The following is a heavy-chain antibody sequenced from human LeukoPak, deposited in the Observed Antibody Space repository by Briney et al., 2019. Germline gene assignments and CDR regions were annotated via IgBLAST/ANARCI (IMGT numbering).Heavy chain of an antibody. CDR3: ARENDQVVDNAFDI. D-gene: IGHD3-22*01. J-gene: IGHJ3*02. V-gene: IGHV4-39*01. Sequence: KASETLSLTCTVSGGSISSSSYYWGWIRQPPVKGLEWIGVIYYSGSTYYNPSLKSRVTIYVDTSKNQFSLKLKSVTAADTAVYYCARENDQVVDNAFDIWGQGTMVTVSS. CDR1: GGSISSSSYY. CDR2: IYYSGST.